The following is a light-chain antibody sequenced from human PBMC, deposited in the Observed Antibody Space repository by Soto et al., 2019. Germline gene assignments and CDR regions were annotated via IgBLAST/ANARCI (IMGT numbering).Light chain of an antibody. CDR1: QGISSY. CDR2: AAS. V-gene: IGKV1-9*01. CDR3: QQLNSYPLT. Sequence: DIQLTQSPSFLSASVGDRVTLTCRASQGISSYLAWYQQKPGKAPKLVIYAASTLQSGVPSRFSGSGAGTEFTLTISSLQPEDFATYYCQQLNSYPLTFGGGTKVDI. J-gene: IGKJ4*01.